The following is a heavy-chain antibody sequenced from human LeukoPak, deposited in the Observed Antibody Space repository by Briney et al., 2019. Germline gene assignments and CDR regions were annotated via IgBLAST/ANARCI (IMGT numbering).Heavy chain of an antibody. CDR1: GFTFDGHA. V-gene: IGHV3-43D*03. J-gene: IGHJ5*02. Sequence: GGSLRLSCAASGFTFDGHAMHWVRQTPGKGLEWVSAISWDGGATYYADSVRGRFTISRDNSKNSLSLQMNSLRTEDTAFYYCAKDYSGSFFGCDHWGQGTLVTVSS. CDR3: AKDYSGSFFGCDH. CDR2: ISWDGGAT. D-gene: IGHD1-26*01.